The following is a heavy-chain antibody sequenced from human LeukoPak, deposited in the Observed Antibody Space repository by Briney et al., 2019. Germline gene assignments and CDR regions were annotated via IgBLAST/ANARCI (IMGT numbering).Heavy chain of an antibody. CDR3: ARRPTIVATIDDAFDI. CDR2: IIPIFSTA. CDR1: GGTFSSYA. Sequence: GASVKVSCTASGGTFSSYAISWVRQAPGQGLEWMGGIIPIFSTANYAQKFQGRVTITADESTSTAYMELSSLRSEDTAVYYCARRPTIVATIDDAFDIWGQGTMVTVSS. J-gene: IGHJ3*02. V-gene: IGHV1-69*13. D-gene: IGHD5-12*01.